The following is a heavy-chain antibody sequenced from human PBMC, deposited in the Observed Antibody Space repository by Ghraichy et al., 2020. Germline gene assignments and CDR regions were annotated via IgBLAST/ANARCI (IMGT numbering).Heavy chain of an antibody. J-gene: IGHJ2*01. CDR2: IYSGGST. CDR1: GFTVSSNY. D-gene: IGHD1-26*01. V-gene: IGHV3-53*01. CDR3: SRDRGGSYYKWYFDL. Sequence: GGSLRLSCAASGFTVSSNYMSWVRQAPGKGLEWVSIIYSGGSTSYADSVRGRFTISRDNSQNTLYLQMNSLRAEDTAVYYCSRDRGGSYYKWYFDLWGRGTLVTVSS.